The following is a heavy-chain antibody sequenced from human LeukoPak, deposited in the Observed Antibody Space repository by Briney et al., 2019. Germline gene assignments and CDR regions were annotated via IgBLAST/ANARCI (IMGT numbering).Heavy chain of an antibody. V-gene: IGHV3-64*01. Sequence: GGSLRLFCAASGFTFSSYAMHWVRRAPGEGLEYVSSITSNGGKTYYGNSVKDRFTVSRDNSENTLYLQMGSLRAEDMAVYYCAREDGYNYGYSYCFDPWGQGTLVTVSS. D-gene: IGHD5-18*01. CDR1: GFTFSSYA. CDR2: ITSNGGKT. J-gene: IGHJ5*02. CDR3: AREDGYNYGYSYCFDP.